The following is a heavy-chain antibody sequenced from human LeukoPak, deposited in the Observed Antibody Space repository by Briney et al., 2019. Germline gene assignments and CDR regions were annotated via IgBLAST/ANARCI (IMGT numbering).Heavy chain of an antibody. J-gene: IGHJ6*02. D-gene: IGHD4-11*01. Sequence: GRSLRLSCAASGFTFSSYGMHWVRQAPGKGLEWVAVISYDGSNKYYADSVKGRFTISRDNSKNTLYLQMNSLGAEDTAVYYCAKEVRGMDVWGQGTTVTVSS. CDR1: GFTFSSYG. V-gene: IGHV3-30*18. CDR2: ISYDGSNK. CDR3: AKEVRGMDV.